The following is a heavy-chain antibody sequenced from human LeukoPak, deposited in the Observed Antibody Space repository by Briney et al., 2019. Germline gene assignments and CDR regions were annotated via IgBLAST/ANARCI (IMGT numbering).Heavy chain of an antibody. CDR3: ARIYADDYYDSSGYYLDY. CDR2: VSAYNGNT. V-gene: IGHV1-18*01. Sequence: GASVKVSCKASGYTFTSYSISWVRQAPGQGLEWMGWVSAYNGNTNYAQKLQGRVTMTTDTSTSTAYMELRSLRSDDTAVYYCARIYADDYYDSSGYYLDYWGQGTLVTVSS. D-gene: IGHD3-22*01. J-gene: IGHJ4*02. CDR1: GYTFTSYS.